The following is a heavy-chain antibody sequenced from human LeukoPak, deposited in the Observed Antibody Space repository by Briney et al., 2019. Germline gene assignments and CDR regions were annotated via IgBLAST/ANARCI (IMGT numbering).Heavy chain of an antibody. Sequence: GGSLRLSCAASGFTFSSYTMNWVRQAPGKGLEWVSSITSSSSYTFYADSVKGRFTISRDNAKNSLYLQMNSLRVEDTAIYYCARDPYNGAYSEGYYYYYMDVWGKGTTVTVSS. D-gene: IGHD1-1*01. CDR2: ITSSSSYT. CDR3: ARDPYNGAYSEGYYYYYMDV. V-gene: IGHV3-21*01. J-gene: IGHJ6*03. CDR1: GFTFSSYT.